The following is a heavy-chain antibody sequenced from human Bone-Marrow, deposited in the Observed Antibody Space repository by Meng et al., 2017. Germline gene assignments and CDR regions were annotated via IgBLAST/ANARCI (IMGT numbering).Heavy chain of an antibody. CDR2: TCYRSKWYN. V-gene: IGHV6-1*01. J-gene: IGHJ4*02. CDR1: GDSVSSNSAA. CDR3: ARQEGAFDY. Sequence: QLQLYGPGQVKPSQTLSLHCAISGDSVSSNSAAWNWLRQSPSRGLEWLGRTCYRSKWYNDYAVSVKSRITINPDTSKNQFSLQLNSVTPEDTAVYYCARQEGAFDYWGQGTLVTVSS. D-gene: IGHD3-16*01.